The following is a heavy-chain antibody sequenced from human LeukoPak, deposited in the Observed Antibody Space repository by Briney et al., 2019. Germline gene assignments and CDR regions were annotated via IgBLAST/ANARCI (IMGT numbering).Heavy chain of an antibody. J-gene: IGHJ5*02. CDR1: ASTFSSSD. V-gene: IGHV3-48*03. D-gene: IGHD2-2*01. CDR3: ARGARYCSSSNCQGHTWFDP. Sequence: SLTPSRAVSASTFSSSDIGWVRQPPGEWREWISYITISGSTIFYADSVKGRFTMSRVDVKSSLYLQMNSLRAEDTAVDYCARGARYCSSSNCQGHTWFDPWGQGALVTVAS. CDR2: ITISGSTI.